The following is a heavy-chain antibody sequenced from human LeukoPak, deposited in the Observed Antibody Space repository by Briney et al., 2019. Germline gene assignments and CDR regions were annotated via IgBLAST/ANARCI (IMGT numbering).Heavy chain of an antibody. CDR3: TRDKAVAAPSYFDY. CDR1: GYTFTSYG. D-gene: IGHD6-19*01. J-gene: IGHJ4*02. CDR2: ISAYNGNT. Sequence: ASVKVSCKASGYTFTSYGVSWVRQAPGPGLEGMGWISAYNGNTNYAQKLQGRVTMTTDTSTSTAYMELRSLRSDDPAVYYCTRDKAVAAPSYFDYRGQGTQVTVSS. V-gene: IGHV1-18*01.